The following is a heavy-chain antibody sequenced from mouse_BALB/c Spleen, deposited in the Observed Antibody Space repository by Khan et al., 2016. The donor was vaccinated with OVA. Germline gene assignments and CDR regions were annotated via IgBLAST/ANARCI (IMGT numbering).Heavy chain of an antibody. CDR1: GYTFTSYD. CDR3: AGHSYGGILYWYFDV. V-gene: IGHV1-85*01. D-gene: IGHD1-1*01. Sequence: QVQLQQSGAELVKPGASVKLSCKASGYTFTSYDINWVRQRPEQGLEWIGWIFPGDDSTKYNEKFKGKATLTSDKSSSTAYMQLSRLTSEDSAVYFCAGHSYGGILYWYFDVWGAGTTVTVSS. CDR2: IFPGDDST. J-gene: IGHJ1*01.